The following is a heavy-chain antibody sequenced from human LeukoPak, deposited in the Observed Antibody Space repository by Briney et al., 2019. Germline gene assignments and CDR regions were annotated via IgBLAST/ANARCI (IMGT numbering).Heavy chain of an antibody. CDR3: ARDMEMELPAASGSSYGMDV. V-gene: IGHV3-7*01. J-gene: IGHJ6*02. Sequence: GGSLRLSCVVSGFTFSRNWMTWVRQAPGKGLEWGATIKHDGSEKYYVDSVKGRFTIARDKAKNSLCMQINRLRGEDTAVYYCARDMEMELPAASGSSYGMDVWGQGTTVTVSS. CDR1: GFTFSRNW. D-gene: IGHD1-7*01. CDR2: IKHDGSEK.